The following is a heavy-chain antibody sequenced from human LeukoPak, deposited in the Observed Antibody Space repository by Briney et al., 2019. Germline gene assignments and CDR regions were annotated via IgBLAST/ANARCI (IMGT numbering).Heavy chain of an antibody. CDR1: GFIFSTYS. Sequence: GGSLRLSCAASGFIFSTYSMNWVCQSPGKGLERVSSISGGSNYIYYADSVKGRFTISRDNAKNSLFLQMNSLRAEDTAVYYCARDFGDSSEYFQHWGQGTLVTVSS. CDR3: ARDFGDSSEYFQH. V-gene: IGHV3-21*01. J-gene: IGHJ1*01. CDR2: ISGGSNYI. D-gene: IGHD6-13*01.